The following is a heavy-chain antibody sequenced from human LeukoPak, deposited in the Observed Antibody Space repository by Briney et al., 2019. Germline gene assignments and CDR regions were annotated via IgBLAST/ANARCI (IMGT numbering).Heavy chain of an antibody. J-gene: IGHJ6*03. D-gene: IGHD6-13*01. CDR2: IHYTGST. V-gene: IGHV4-59*08. Sequence: SETLSLTCTVSGGSINSYYWSWIRQPPGKGLECIGYIHYTGSTNYNPSLKSRVTISVDTSKNQFSLKLSSVTAADTAVYYCARPAAAGFYYYYYMDVWGKGTTVTVSS. CDR1: GGSINSYY. CDR3: ARPAAAGFYYYYYMDV.